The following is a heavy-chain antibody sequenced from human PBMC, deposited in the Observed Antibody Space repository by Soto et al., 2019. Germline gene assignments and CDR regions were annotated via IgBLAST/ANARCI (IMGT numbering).Heavy chain of an antibody. D-gene: IGHD3-22*01. J-gene: IGHJ6*02. CDR1: GGSISSGGYY. V-gene: IGHV4-31*03. CDR2: IYYSGST. Sequence: PSETLSLTCTVSGGSISSGGYYWSWIRQHPGKGLEWIGYIYYSGSTYYNPSLKSRVTISVDTSKNQFSLKLSSVTAADTAVYYCARDVYYYDSSGYSGILYYYGMDVWGQGTTVTVSS. CDR3: ARDVYYYDSSGYSGILYYYGMDV.